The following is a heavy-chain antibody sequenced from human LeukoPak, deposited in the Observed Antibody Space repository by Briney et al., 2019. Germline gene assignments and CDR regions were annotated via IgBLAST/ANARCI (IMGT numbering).Heavy chain of an antibody. V-gene: IGHV3-7*03. CDR3: ARSSYSSSSSV. Sequence: PGGSLRLSCAVSGFTFSGLWMSWSRQAPGKGLEWVASINSDGSEGYYADVVKGRFTISRDNAKNSLYLPINSLRAEDTAVYYCARSSYSSSSSVWGQGTMVTVSS. D-gene: IGHD6-6*01. CDR2: INSDGSEG. J-gene: IGHJ3*01. CDR1: GFTFSGLW.